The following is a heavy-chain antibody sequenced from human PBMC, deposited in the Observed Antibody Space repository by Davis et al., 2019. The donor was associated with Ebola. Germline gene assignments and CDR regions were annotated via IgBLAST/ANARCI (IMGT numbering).Heavy chain of an antibody. D-gene: IGHD6-19*01. CDR2: IWDDGSNK. CDR1: GFTLSGYD. J-gene: IGHJ4*02. Sequence: GESLKISCAASGFTLSGYDMTWVRQAPGKGLQWVAVIWDDGSNKYYADSVKGRFTISRDNSKNTLYLQMNSLRAEDTAVYYCATTPQDSSGQNKPFDYWGQGTLVTVSS. CDR3: ATTPQDSSGQNKPFDY. V-gene: IGHV3-33*01.